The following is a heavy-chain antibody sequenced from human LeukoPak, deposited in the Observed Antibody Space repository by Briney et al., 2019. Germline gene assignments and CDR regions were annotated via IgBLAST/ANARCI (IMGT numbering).Heavy chain of an antibody. V-gene: IGHV3-7*03. D-gene: IGHD3-10*01. CDR1: GFTFTSYW. Sequence: SGGSLRLSCAASGFTFTSYWMSWVRQAPGKGLEWVANIKPDGSAKYYVDSVRGRFTISRDNAKNSLYVQMNSLRAEDTAVYYCAKDSYGSGSYYGNWFDPWGQGTLVTVSS. CDR3: AKDSYGSGSYYGNWFDP. J-gene: IGHJ5*02. CDR2: IKPDGSAK.